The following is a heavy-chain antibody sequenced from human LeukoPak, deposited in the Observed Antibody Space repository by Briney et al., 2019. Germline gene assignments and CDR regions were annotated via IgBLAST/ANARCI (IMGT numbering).Heavy chain of an antibody. CDR2: ISAYNGNT. Sequence: GASVKVSCKSSGYTFTSYGISWVRPAPGQGLEWMGWISAYNGNTNYSQKLQGRVTMTTDTSTSTAYMELRSLRSDDTAVYYCARDTYRLRDSYYFDYWGQGTLVTVSS. J-gene: IGHJ4*02. CDR3: ARDTYRLRDSYYFDY. V-gene: IGHV1-18*01. D-gene: IGHD2-2*02. CDR1: GYTFTSYG.